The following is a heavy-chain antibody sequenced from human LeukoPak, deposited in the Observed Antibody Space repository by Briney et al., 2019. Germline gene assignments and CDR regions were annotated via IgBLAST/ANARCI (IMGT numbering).Heavy chain of an antibody. V-gene: IGHV4-61*02. D-gene: IGHD6-13*01. J-gene: IGHJ4*02. CDR1: GGSISSGSYY. CDR3: ASGVTGYSSS. CDR2: IYTSGST. Sequence: TLSLTCTVSGGSISSGSYYWSWIRQPAGKGLEWIGRIYTSGSTNYNPSLKSRVTISVDTSKNQFSLKLSSVTAADTAVYYCASGVTGYSSSWGQGTLVTVSS.